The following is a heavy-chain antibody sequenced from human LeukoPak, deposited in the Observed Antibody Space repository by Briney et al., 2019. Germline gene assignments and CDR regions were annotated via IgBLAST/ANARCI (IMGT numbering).Heavy chain of an antibody. Sequence: PGGSLRLSCVASGLTFSNAWMSWVRQAPGKGPEWVANIKQDGSEKYYVDSVRGRFTISRDNAKNSLHLQTDSLRAEDTAVYYCARGGHHGDYWYFDLWGRGTLVTVSS. V-gene: IGHV3-7*01. CDR3: ARGGHHGDYWYFDL. CDR2: IKQDGSEK. J-gene: IGHJ2*01. D-gene: IGHD4-17*01. CDR1: GLTFSNAW.